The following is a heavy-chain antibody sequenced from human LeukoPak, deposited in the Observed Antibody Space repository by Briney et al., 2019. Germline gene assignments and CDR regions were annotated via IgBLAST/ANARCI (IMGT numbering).Heavy chain of an antibody. CDR1: GFSLSGGGVG. CDR3: AHHLAATRDSAFDI. CDR2: IYWNDDK. Sequence: SGPTLMKPTQPLTLTCTFSGFSLSGGGVGVGWIRQPPGKALEWLSLIYWNDDKRYSPSLKSRLTITKDTSKNQVVLTMTNMDPVDTATYYCAHHLAATRDSAFDIWGQGTMVTVSS. V-gene: IGHV2-5*01. J-gene: IGHJ3*02. D-gene: IGHD5-12*01.